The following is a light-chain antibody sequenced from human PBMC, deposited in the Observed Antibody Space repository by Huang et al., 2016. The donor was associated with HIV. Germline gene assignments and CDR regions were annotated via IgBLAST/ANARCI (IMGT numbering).Light chain of an antibody. CDR1: QSVSGNY. CDR3: QQYRSPGLFT. Sequence: EVVLTQSPGTLSLSPGERATLSCRARQSVSGNYLAWYQQKPGPAPRLLIYAASSRATGIPDRFSGSGSGTDFTLIISRLEPEDFAVYYCQQYRSPGLFTFGPGTKVDIK. CDR2: AAS. V-gene: IGKV3-20*01. J-gene: IGKJ3*01.